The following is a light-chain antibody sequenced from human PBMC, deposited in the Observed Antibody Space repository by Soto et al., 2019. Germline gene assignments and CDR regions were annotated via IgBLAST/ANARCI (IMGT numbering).Light chain of an antibody. Sequence: EIVLTQSPGTLSLSPGERATLSCRASQSVSSSYLAWYQQKPGQAPRLLIYGASSRATGMPDRFSGSGSGTALTLTISRLEPEDFAVYYCQQYGSSLLTFGGGTKVEIK. V-gene: IGKV3-20*01. CDR3: QQYGSSLLT. CDR2: GAS. J-gene: IGKJ4*01. CDR1: QSVSSSY.